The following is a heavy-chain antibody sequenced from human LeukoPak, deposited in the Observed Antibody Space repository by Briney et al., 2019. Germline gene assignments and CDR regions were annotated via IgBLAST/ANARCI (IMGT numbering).Heavy chain of an antibody. Sequence: GASLKISCKGSGYSFTSYWIGWVRQMPGKGLEWMGIIYPGDSDTRYSPSFQGQVTISADKSISTAYLQWSNLKASDTAIYYCARYYYDSSAKSWYFDYWGQGTLVTVSS. J-gene: IGHJ4*02. D-gene: IGHD3-22*01. CDR1: GYSFTSYW. CDR2: IYPGDSDT. V-gene: IGHV5-51*01. CDR3: ARYYYDSSAKSWYFDY.